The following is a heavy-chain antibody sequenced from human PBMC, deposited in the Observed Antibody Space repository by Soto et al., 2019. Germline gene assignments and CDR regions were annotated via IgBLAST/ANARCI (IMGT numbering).Heavy chain of an antibody. V-gene: IGHV5-10-1*01. CDR2: IDPSVSYT. CDR1: GYNFSAFL. CDR3: ARVHKVWFDY. Sequence: GESLKISSKASGYNFSAFLIHWVRPTPGKGLEWLGKIDPSVSYTNYSPSLEGHGTISTDKSTTTAFLHWSSLWASGTPPYYCARVHKVWFDYWAQGTMVTVSS. J-gene: IGHJ5*01.